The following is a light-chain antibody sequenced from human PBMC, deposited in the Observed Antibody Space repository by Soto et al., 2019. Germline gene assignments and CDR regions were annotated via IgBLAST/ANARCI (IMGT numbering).Light chain of an antibody. CDR2: EVS. Sequence: HSVLTQPASVSGSPGQSITISCTGTSSDVGSYNLVSWYQQHPGKAPKLMIYEVSKRPSGVSNRFSGSKSGNTASLTISGLQAEDEADYYCCSYAGTPRVFGTGTKVTVL. CDR3: CSYAGTPRV. J-gene: IGLJ1*01. CDR1: SSDVGSYNL. V-gene: IGLV2-23*02.